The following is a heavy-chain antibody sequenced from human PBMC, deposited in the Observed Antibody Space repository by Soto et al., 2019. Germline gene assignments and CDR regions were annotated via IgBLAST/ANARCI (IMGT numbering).Heavy chain of an antibody. CDR1: GGSISSGDYY. V-gene: IGHV4-30-4*01. CDR3: ARGSDYYDSSCYYHY. CDR2: IYYSGST. Sequence: QVQLQESGPGLVKPSQTLSLTCTVSGGSISSGDYYWSWIRQPPGKGLEWIGYIYYSGSTYYNPSLKSRVTISVDTSKNQFSLRLSSVTAADTAVYYCARGSDYYDSSCYYHYWGQGTLVTVSS. J-gene: IGHJ4*02. D-gene: IGHD3-22*01.